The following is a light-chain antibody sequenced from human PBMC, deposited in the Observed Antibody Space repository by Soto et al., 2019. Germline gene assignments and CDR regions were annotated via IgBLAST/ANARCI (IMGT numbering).Light chain of an antibody. CDR2: AAS. J-gene: IGKJ5*01. V-gene: IGKV1-9*01. Sequence: DIQLTQSPSFLSASVGDRDTITCRASQDISSYLAWYQQKPGKAPKLLIYAASTLQSGVPSRFSGSGSGTEFTLTISSLQPEDFATYYCQQFNSYSITFGQGTRLEIK. CDR3: QQFNSYSIT. CDR1: QDISSY.